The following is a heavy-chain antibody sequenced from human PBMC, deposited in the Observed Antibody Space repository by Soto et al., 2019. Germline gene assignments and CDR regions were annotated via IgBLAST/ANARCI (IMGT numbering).Heavy chain of an antibody. V-gene: IGHV1-69*13. CDR1: GYTFTSYG. CDR3: ARHIVVVTASSNPFDP. CDR2: IIPNYGNA. D-gene: IGHD2-21*02. J-gene: IGHJ5*02. Sequence: GASVKVSCKASGYTFTSYGISWVRQAPGQGLEWMGGIIPNYGNANYAQKFQGRVTITADESTSTAYMELSSLRSEDTAVYYCARHIVVVTASSNPFDPWGQGTLVTVSS.